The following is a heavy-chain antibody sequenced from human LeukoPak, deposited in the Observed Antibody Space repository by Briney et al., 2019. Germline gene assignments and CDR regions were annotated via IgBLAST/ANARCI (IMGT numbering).Heavy chain of an antibody. CDR3: ARVRRQQLVGGFDY. D-gene: IGHD6-13*01. CDR2: ISAYNGNT. CDR1: GYTFTSYG. Sequence: ASVKVSCKASGYTFTSYGFSWVRQAPGQGLEWMGWISAYNGNTDYAQKLQGRVTMTTDTSTSTAYMELSSLRSEDTAVYYCARVRRQQLVGGFDYWGQGTLVTVSS. V-gene: IGHV1-18*01. J-gene: IGHJ4*02.